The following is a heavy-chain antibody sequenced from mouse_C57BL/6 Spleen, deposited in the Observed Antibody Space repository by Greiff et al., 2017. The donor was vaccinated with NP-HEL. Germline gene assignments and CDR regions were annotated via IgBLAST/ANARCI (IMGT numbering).Heavy chain of an antibody. D-gene: IGHD1-1*01. CDR2: INPNNGGT. J-gene: IGHJ4*01. Sequence: VQLQQSGPELVEPGASVKIPCKASGYTFTDYNMDWVKQSHGKSLEWIGDINPNNGGTIYNQKFKGKATLTVDKSSSTAYMELRSLTSEDTAVYYCARCGYYGSTPSVDYWGQGTSVTVSS. V-gene: IGHV1-18*01. CDR1: GYTFTDYN. CDR3: ARCGYYGSTPSVDY.